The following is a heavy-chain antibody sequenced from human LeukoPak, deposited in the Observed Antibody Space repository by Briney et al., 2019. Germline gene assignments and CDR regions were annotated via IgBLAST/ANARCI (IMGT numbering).Heavy chain of an antibody. D-gene: IGHD1-20*01. V-gene: IGHV3-21*01. CDR1: GFTFSSYS. Sequence: GGSLGLSCAASGFTFSSYSMNWVRQAPGKGLEWVSSISSSSSYIYYADSVKGRFTISRDNAKNSLYLQMNSLRAEDTAVYYCARRGITGTTRGWFDPWGQGTLVTVSS. CDR2: ISSSSSYI. CDR3: ARRGITGTTRGWFDP. J-gene: IGHJ5*02.